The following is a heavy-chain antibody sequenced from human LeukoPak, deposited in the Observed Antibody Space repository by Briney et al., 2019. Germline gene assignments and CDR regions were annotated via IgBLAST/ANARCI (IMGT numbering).Heavy chain of an antibody. V-gene: IGHV4-61*08. CDR1: GGSISSGGYY. Sequence: KPSETLSLTCTVSGGSISSGGYYWSWIRQPPGKGLEWIGYIYYSGSTNYNPSLKSRVTISVDTSKNQFSLKLSSVTAADTAVYYCARATPRLRSQLWLPMNGMDVWGQGTTVTVSS. D-gene: IGHD5-18*01. CDR3: ARATPRLRSQLWLPMNGMDV. J-gene: IGHJ6*02. CDR2: IYYSGST.